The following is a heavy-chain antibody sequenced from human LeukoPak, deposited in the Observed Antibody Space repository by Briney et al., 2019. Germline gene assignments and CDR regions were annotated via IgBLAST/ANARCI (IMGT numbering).Heavy chain of an antibody. Sequence: PGGSLRLSCAASGLTFSDCDMGWVRQAPGEGPEWVANIKQDGSGKYYVAYVKDRFTISRDNEKNTLNLQMNGLRAEDTAVYYCARGRSLVFRGQGTLVTVSS. J-gene: IGHJ4*02. V-gene: IGHV3-7*01. CDR3: ARGRSLVF. CDR2: IKQDGSGK. CDR1: GLTFSDCD. D-gene: IGHD6-13*01.